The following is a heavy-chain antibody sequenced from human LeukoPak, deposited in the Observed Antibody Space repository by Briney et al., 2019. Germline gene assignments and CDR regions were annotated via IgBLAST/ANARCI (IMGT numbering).Heavy chain of an antibody. Sequence: GGSLRLSCAASGFTFNTYGMHWVRQAPGKGLEWVAFIRYDGSNNYYADSVKGRFTISRDTSKNTLYLQMNSLRAEDTAVYYCAKDWRCSGTSCVYYYYMDVWGKGTTVTVSS. V-gene: IGHV3-30*02. D-gene: IGHD2-2*01. CDR3: AKDWRCSGTSCVYYYYMDV. CDR2: IRYDGSNN. J-gene: IGHJ6*03. CDR1: GFTFNTYG.